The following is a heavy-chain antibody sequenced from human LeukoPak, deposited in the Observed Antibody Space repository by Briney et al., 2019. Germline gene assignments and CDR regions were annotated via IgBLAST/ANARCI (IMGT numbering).Heavy chain of an antibody. V-gene: IGHV1-69*02. CDR1: GGTFSSYT. J-gene: IGHJ5*02. D-gene: IGHD3/OR15-3a*01. CDR2: IIPILGIA. CDR3: ARGSGQAVDFWFDP. Sequence: SVKVSCKASGGTFSSYTISWVRQALGQGLEWMGRIIPILGIANYAQKFQGRVTITADKSTSTAYMELSSLRSEDTAVYYCARGSGQAVDFWFDPWGQGTLVTVSS.